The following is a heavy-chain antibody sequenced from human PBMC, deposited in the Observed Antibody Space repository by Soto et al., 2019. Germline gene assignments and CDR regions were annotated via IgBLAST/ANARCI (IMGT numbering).Heavy chain of an antibody. D-gene: IGHD2-21*02. Sequence: QVQLVESGGGVVQPGRSLRLSCAASGFTFSSYGMHWVRQAPGKGLEWVAVISYDGSNKYYADSVKGRFTISRDNSKHTLYLQINSLGAEDTAVYYCAKDDCGSDCYAFDYWGQGPLVTLSS. CDR1: GFTFSSYG. V-gene: IGHV3-30*18. CDR2: ISYDGSNK. J-gene: IGHJ4*02. CDR3: AKDDCGSDCYAFDY.